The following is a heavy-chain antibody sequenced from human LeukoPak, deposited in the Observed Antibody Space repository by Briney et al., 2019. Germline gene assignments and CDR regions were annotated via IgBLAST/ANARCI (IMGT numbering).Heavy chain of an antibody. CDR3: AKERGLTYYDYVWGSYPY. D-gene: IGHD3-16*02. V-gene: IGHV3-21*04. CDR2: ISSSSYI. CDR1: GFTFSNYN. J-gene: IGHJ4*02. Sequence: PGGSLRLSCAASGFTFSNYNMNWVRQAPGKGLEWVSSISSSSYIYYADSVKGRFTISRDNSKNTLYLQMNSLRAEDTAVYYCAKERGLTYYDYVWGSYPYWGQGTLVTVSS.